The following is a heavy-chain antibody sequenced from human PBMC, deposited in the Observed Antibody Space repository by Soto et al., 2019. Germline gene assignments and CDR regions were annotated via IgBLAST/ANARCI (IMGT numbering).Heavy chain of an antibody. J-gene: IGHJ6*02. CDR1: GFSLSNVRMG. CDR3: XXXNXXLIENYFYAVDV. V-gene: IGHV2-26*01. CDR2: IFSDDDK. D-gene: IGHD2-8*01. Sequence: QVTLKESGPVLVKPTETLTLTCTVSGFSLSNVRMGVSWIRQPPGKALEWLAHIFSDDDKSYNTSLKSRLTISKDTSRSQVVLTMXNMXXXDTAXXFXXXXNXXLIENYFYAVDVWGQGTTVTVSS.